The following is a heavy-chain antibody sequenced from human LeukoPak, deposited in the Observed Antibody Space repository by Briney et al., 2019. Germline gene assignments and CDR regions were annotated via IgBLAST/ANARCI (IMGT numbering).Heavy chain of an antibody. CDR1: GGTFSIYT. J-gene: IGHJ4*02. V-gene: IGHV1-69*10. CDR2: IIPILGIT. Sequence: ASVKVSCNASGGTFSIYTISWVRQAPGQGLEWVGGIIPILGITNYAQKFQGRVMISADKSTSTAYMELSSLRSEDTGVYYCARELFSDGSGSYYNWLLDYWGQGTLVTVSS. CDR3: ARELFSDGSGSYYNWLLDY. D-gene: IGHD3-10*01.